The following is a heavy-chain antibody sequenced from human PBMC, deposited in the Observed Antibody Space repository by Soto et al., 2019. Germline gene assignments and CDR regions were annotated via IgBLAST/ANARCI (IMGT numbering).Heavy chain of an antibody. Sequence: ALETLSLTYSVVGVSFSGYFWSWVRQPPGKGLEWIGQIYSSGSTYYSPSLKSRVTISVDTSENQFSLKLSSVTAADTAVYYCARHLPGSVFGQDYWGPGSQVTVSS. J-gene: IGHJ4*02. CDR2: IYSSGST. CDR3: ARHLPGSVFGQDY. V-gene: IGHV4-59*08. D-gene: IGHD2-15*01. CDR1: GVSFSGYF.